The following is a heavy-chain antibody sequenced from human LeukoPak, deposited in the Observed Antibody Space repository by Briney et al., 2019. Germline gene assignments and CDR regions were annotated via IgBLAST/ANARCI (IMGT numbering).Heavy chain of an antibody. J-gene: IGHJ5*02. V-gene: IGHV1-8*01. CDR1: GYTFSSYD. CDR3: VRPPSFDP. Sequence: ASVKVTCKASGYTFSSYDINWVRHAPGQGLEWMGMMNPNNGSTSYAQKFQGRVTMTRNNSISTAYMDLSSLRSEDTGVYYGVRPPSFDPWGQGTLVTVSS. CDR2: MNPNNGST.